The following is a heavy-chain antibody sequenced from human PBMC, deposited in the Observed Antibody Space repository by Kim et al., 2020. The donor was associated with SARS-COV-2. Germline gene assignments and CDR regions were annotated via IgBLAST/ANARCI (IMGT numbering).Heavy chain of an antibody. CDR1: GGSISSYC. CDR2: IYYSGST. J-gene: IGHJ3*02. V-gene: IGHV4-59*01. Sequence: SETLSLTCTVSGGSISSYCWNWIRQPPGKGLEWIGYIYYSGSTNSNPSLTSRVTISVDTSKNQFSLTLRSVTAAATAVYYCARVMSHTLWFGDPNDAFDMWGQGTMVTVSS. D-gene: IGHD3-10*01. CDR3: ARVMSHTLWFGDPNDAFDM.